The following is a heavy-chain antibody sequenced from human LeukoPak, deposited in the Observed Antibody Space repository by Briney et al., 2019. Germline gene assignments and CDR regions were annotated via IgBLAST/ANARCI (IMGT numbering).Heavy chain of an antibody. D-gene: IGHD1-26*01. Sequence: PSETLSLTCAVYGGSFSGYYWSWIRQPPGKGLEWIGEINHSGSTNYNPSLKSRVTISVDTSKNQFSLKLSSVTAADRAVYYCARRPRNSGSYDGPSGLDYWGQGTLDTVSS. V-gene: IGHV4-34*01. J-gene: IGHJ4*02. CDR2: INHSGST. CDR3: ARRPRNSGSYDGPSGLDY. CDR1: GGSFSGYY.